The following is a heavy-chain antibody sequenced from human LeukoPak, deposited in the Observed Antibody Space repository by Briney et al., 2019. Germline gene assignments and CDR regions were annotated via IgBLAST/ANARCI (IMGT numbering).Heavy chain of an antibody. Sequence: SETLSLTCAVYGGSFSGYYWSWIRQPPGKGLEWIGEINHSGSTNYNPSLKSRVTISVDTSKNQFSLKLSSVTAADTAVYYCARTGTTGFTWLDPWGQGTLVTVSS. V-gene: IGHV4-34*01. CDR1: GGSFSGYY. CDR3: ARTGTTGFTWLDP. CDR2: INHSGST. J-gene: IGHJ5*02. D-gene: IGHD1-1*01.